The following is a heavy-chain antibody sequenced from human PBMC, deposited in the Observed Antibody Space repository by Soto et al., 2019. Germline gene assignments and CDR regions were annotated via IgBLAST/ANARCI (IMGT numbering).Heavy chain of an antibody. CDR2: TYYRSKWYN. D-gene: IGHD3-10*01. J-gene: IGHJ5*02. CDR1: GDSVSSNSGA. CDR3: ERASGSGSYGA. V-gene: IGHV6-1*01. Sequence: SQTLSLTCAISGDSVSSNSGAWSWIRQSPSRGLEWLGRTYYRSKWYNEYAVSVKSRITIKSETSKNQFSLHLNSVTPEDTAVYYGERASGSGSYGAWGQGTLVTVPS.